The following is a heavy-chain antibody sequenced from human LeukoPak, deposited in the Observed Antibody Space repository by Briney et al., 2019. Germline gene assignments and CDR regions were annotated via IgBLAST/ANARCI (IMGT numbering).Heavy chain of an antibody. J-gene: IGHJ4*02. D-gene: IGHD6-19*01. Sequence: PGRSLRPSCAASGFTFSSYAMQWVRQAPGKGLEWVAVISYDGSDKNYADSVQGRFTISRDNSKNTLYLQMNSLRAEDTAVYYCARAVYRSGGYYFDYWGQGTLVFVSS. CDR3: ARAVYRSGGYYFDY. V-gene: IGHV3-30*04. CDR2: ISYDGSDK. CDR1: GFTFSSYA.